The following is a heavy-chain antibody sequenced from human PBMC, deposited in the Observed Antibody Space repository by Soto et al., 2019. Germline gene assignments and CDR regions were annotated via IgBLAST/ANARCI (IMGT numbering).Heavy chain of an antibody. CDR3: AGLNSYYYGMDV. CDR2: ISSSSSYI. Sequence: EVQLVESGGGLVKPGGSLRLSCAASGFTFSSYSMNWVRQAPGKGLEWVSSISSSSSYIYYADSVKGRFTISRDNAKNALYLQMNSLRAEDTAVYYCAGLNSYYYGMDVWGQGTTVTVSS. V-gene: IGHV3-21*01. CDR1: GFTFSSYS. J-gene: IGHJ6*02.